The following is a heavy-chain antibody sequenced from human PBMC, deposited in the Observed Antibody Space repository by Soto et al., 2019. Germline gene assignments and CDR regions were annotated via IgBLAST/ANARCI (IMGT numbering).Heavy chain of an antibody. CDR2: ITHSGST. V-gene: IGHV4-34*01. Sequence: SETLSLTCAVYGGSFSGYYWSWIRQPPGKGLEWIGEITHSGSTNYNPSLKSRVTISVDTSKNQFPLNLSSVTAADTAAYYCARYSSSSGEYFDYWGQVTLVTVSS. CDR3: ARYSSSSGEYFDY. J-gene: IGHJ4*02. CDR1: GGSFSGYY. D-gene: IGHD6-6*01.